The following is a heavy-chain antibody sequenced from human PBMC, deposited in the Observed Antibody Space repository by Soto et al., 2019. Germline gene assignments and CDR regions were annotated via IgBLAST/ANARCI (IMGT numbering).Heavy chain of an antibody. CDR1: GGSINNYY. CDR3: ARLKGVAIDKNYYHYIEL. J-gene: IGHJ6*03. V-gene: IGHV4-59*08. CDR2: VFYTGTT. D-gene: IGHD3-10*01. Sequence: SETLSLTCTVSGGSINNYYWSWIRQPPEKGLEWIGYVFYTGTTNYNPSLKSRVTISVDTSKNQFSLSLGSVTASDTAIYYCARLKGVAIDKNYYHYIELWGKGTTVTVSS.